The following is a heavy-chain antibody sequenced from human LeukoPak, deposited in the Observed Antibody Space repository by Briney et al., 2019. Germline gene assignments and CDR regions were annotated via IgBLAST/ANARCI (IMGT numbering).Heavy chain of an antibody. CDR3: ARHGEGAIVTSYDYAMDV. CDR1: GGSISSSSYY. CDR2: THYSGST. V-gene: IGHV4-39*01. J-gene: IGHJ6*02. D-gene: IGHD2/OR15-2a*01. Sequence: SETLSLTCTVSGGSISSSSYYWGWIRQPPEKGLEWIGSTHYSGSTYYNASLKSRVTISVDTSKIQFSLKLTSVTAADTAVYYCARHGEGAIVTSYDYAMDVWGRGTTVTVSS.